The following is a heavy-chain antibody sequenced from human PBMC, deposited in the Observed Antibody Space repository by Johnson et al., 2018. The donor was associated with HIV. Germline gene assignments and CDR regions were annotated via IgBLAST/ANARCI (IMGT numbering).Heavy chain of an antibody. CDR2: ISYDGSNK. D-gene: IGHD3-10*01. V-gene: IGHV3-30-3*01. Sequence: QMQLVESGGGVVQPGRSLRLSCAASGFTFSSYAMHWVRQAPGKGLEWVAVISYDGSNKYYADSVKGRFTISRDNSKNTLYLQMNSLRAEDTAVYYCAKEQWFGELFSAFDVWGRGTMVIVSS. J-gene: IGHJ3*01. CDR3: AKEQWFGELFSAFDV. CDR1: GFTFSSYA.